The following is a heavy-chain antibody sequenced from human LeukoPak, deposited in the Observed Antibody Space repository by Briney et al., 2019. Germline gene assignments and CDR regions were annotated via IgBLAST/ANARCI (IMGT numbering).Heavy chain of an antibody. Sequence: SETLSLTCSVSGGSISTGTYYWGWFRQPPGRGLEWIGTIFYSGSTYYNPSLKSRVTISVDTSKNQFSLKLSSVTAADTAVFYCARLNWNSAFDIWGQGTMVTVSS. D-gene: IGHD1-7*01. CDR1: GGSISTGTYY. CDR2: IFYSGST. CDR3: ARLNWNSAFDI. J-gene: IGHJ3*02. V-gene: IGHV4-39*01.